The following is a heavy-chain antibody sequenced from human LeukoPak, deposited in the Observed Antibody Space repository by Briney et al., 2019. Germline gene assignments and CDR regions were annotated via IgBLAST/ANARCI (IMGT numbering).Heavy chain of an antibody. CDR3: ARQWFGDWGYYFDY. J-gene: IGHJ4*02. D-gene: IGHD3-10*01. Sequence: GGSLRLSCAASGFTFSNYNMNWVRQAPGKGLEWVSDIDTSSSTIYYADSVKDRFTISRDNAKNSLYLQMNSLRAEDTAIYYCARQWFGDWGYYFDYWGQGTLVTVSS. CDR2: IDTSSSTI. V-gene: IGHV3-48*01. CDR1: GFTFSNYN.